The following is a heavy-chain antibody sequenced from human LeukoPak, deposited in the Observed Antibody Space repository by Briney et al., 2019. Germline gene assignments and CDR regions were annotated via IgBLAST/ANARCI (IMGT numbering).Heavy chain of an antibody. CDR3: ARAPSTNYDFWSGYFLLANNYYGMDV. Sequence: ASVKVSCKASGGTFSSYDINWVRQATGQGLEWMGWMNPNSGNTGYAQKFQGRVTMTRNTSISTAYMELSSLRSEDTAVYYCARAPSTNYDFWSGYFLLANNYYGMDVWGQGTTVTVSS. J-gene: IGHJ6*02. V-gene: IGHV1-8*02. D-gene: IGHD3-3*01. CDR1: GGTFSSYD. CDR2: MNPNSGNT.